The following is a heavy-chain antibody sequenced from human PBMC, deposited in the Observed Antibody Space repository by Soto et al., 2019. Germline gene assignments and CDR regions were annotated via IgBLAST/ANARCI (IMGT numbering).Heavy chain of an antibody. CDR3: AKDQDYSNYLYYYYYGMDV. CDR2: ISGSGGST. J-gene: IGHJ6*02. V-gene: IGHV3-23*01. CDR1: GFTFSSYA. D-gene: IGHD4-4*01. Sequence: GGSLRLSCAASGFTFSSYAMSWVRQAPGKGLEWVSAISGSGGSTYYADSVKGRFTISRDNSKNTLYLQMNSLRAEDTAVYYCAKDQDYSNYLYYYYYGMDVWGQGTTVTVSS.